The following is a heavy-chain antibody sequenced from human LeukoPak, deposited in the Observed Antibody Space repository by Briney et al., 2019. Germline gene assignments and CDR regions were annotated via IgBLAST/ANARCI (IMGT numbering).Heavy chain of an antibody. CDR1: GGSISSGSYY. CDR2: IYTSGST. Sequence: PSETLSLTCTVSGGSISSGSYYWSWIRQPAGKGLEWIGRIYTSGSTNYNPSLKSRVTISVDTSKNQFSLKLSSVTAADTAVYYCASGGVEWEPSDYWGQGTLVTVSS. D-gene: IGHD1-26*01. V-gene: IGHV4-61*02. CDR3: ASGGVEWEPSDY. J-gene: IGHJ4*02.